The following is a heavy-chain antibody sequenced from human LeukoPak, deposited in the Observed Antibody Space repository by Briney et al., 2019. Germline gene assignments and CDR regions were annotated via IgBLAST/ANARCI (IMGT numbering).Heavy chain of an antibody. D-gene: IGHD3-3*01. J-gene: IGHJ6*03. CDR3: ARDALAWEFFGVAYYYYYYMDV. V-gene: IGHV3-7*01. CDR2: IKQDGSEK. CDR1: GFTFSSYW. Sequence: GGSLRLSCAASGFTFSSYWMSWVRQAPGKGLEWVANIKQDGSEKYYVDSVKGRFTISRDNAKNSLYLQMNSLRAEDTAVYYCARDALAWEFFGVAYYYYYYMDVWGKGTTVTVSS.